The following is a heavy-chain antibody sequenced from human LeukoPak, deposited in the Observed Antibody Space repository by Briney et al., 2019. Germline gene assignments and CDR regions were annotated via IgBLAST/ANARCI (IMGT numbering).Heavy chain of an antibody. Sequence: ASVKVSCKASGYTFTGYYMHWVRQAPGQGLEWMGWINPNSGGTNYAQKFQGRVTMTRDTSISTAYMELSRLRSDDTAVYYCARDPLPLIAVADSGHGGVDYWGQGTLVTVSS. CDR3: ARDPLPLIAVADSGHGGVDY. CDR1: GYTFTGYY. V-gene: IGHV1-2*02. J-gene: IGHJ4*02. D-gene: IGHD6-19*01. CDR2: INPNSGGT.